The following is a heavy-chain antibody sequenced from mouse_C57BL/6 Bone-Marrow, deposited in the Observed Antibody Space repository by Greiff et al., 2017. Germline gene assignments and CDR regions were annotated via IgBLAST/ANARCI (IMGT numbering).Heavy chain of an antibody. CDR2: ISSGGSYT. Sequence: EVKLVESGGDLVKPGGSLKLSCAASGFTFSSYGMSWVRQTPDKRLEWVATISSGGSYTYYPDSVKGRFTISRDNAKNTLYLQMSSLKSEDTAMYYCARSYYGNQAWFAYGGQGTLVTVSA. CDR3: ARSYYGNQAWFAY. CDR1: GFTFSSYG. D-gene: IGHD2-1*01. J-gene: IGHJ3*01. V-gene: IGHV5-6*01.